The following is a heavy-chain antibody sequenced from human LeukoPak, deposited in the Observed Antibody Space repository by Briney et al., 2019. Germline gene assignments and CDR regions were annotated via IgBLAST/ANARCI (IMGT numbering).Heavy chain of an antibody. Sequence: ASVKVSCKASGYTFTSYDINWVRQATGQGLEWMGWMNPNSGNTGYAQKFQGRVTMTRNTSISTAYMELSSLRSEDTSVYYCARGLRKGYYFQHWGQGTLVTVSS. J-gene: IGHJ1*01. CDR2: MNPNSGNT. CDR3: ARGLRKGYYFQH. V-gene: IGHV1-8*01. CDR1: GYTFTSYD. D-gene: IGHD6-13*01.